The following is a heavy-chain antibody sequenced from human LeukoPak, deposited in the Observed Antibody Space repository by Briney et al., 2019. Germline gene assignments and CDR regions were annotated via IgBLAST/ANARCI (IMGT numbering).Heavy chain of an antibody. V-gene: IGHV1-18*01. CDR2: ISGFTAQT. D-gene: IGHD2-2*01. J-gene: IGHJ4*02. CDR1: GYTFTNNG. Sequence: ASVKVSCKASGYTFTNNGISWVRQAPGQGLEWMGWISGFTAQTNYPRKFLGRTTMTADTSTSTAHMELRGLRSDDTAVYYCARWSRIVPAASGRLGRNDKFDYWGQGTLVTVSS. CDR3: ARWSRIVPAASGRLGRNDKFDY.